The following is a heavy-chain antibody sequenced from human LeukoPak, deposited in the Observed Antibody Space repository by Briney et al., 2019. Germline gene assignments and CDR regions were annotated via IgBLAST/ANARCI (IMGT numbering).Heavy chain of an antibody. J-gene: IGHJ2*01. CDR1: GGSISNYY. V-gene: IGHV4-59*01. Sequence: PAETLTLTCTVSGGSISNYYANWIRQPPGKGLEWIGNIYYSGSTNYNPSLKSRVTISVDTSKNQFSLKLSSLTAADTAVYYCARRGANRGSSSHFVLWGGSALVTVSS. CDR2: IYYSGST. CDR3: ARRGANRGSSSHFVL. D-gene: IGHD1-26*01.